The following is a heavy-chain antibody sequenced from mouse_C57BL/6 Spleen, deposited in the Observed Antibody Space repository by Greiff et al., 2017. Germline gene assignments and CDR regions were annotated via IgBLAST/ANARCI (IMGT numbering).Heavy chain of an antibody. V-gene: IGHV5-16*01. CDR1: GFTFSDYY. D-gene: IGHD2-5*01. CDR3: ARENYSNHWYFDV. CDR2: INYDGSST. Sequence: EVKLMESEGGLVQPGSSMKLSCTASGFTFSDYYMAWVRQVPEKGLEWVANINYDGSSTYYLDSLKSRFIISRDNAKNILYLQMSSLKSEDTATDYCARENYSNHWYFDVWGTGTTVTVSS. J-gene: IGHJ1*03.